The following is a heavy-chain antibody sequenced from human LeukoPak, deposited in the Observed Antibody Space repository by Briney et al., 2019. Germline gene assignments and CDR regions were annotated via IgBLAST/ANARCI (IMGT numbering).Heavy chain of an antibody. Sequence: SETLSLTCTVSGGSISSGDYYWSWIRQPPGKGLEWIGYIYYSGSTSYSPSLKSRVTISVDTSKDQFSLKLSSMTAADTAVYYCARGPHLTMVRGGGYYYYMDVWGKGTTVTVSS. V-gene: IGHV4-30-4*08. J-gene: IGHJ6*03. D-gene: IGHD3-10*01. CDR1: GGSISSGDYY. CDR3: ARGPHLTMVRGGGYYYYMDV. CDR2: IYYSGST.